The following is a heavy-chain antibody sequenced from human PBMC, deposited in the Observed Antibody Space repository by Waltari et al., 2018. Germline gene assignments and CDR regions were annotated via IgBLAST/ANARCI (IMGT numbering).Heavy chain of an antibody. J-gene: IGHJ4*02. V-gene: IGHV1-69-2*01. Sequence: EVQLVQSGAEVKKPGATVKISCKASGYPFTAYYMHWVQQAPGKGLEWMGRVDPEDGETIYAEKFQGRVTITADTSTDTAYMELSSLRSEDTAVYYCVTPGATRDYFDYWGQGTLVTVSS. CDR1: GYPFTAYY. CDR3: VTPGATRDYFDY. D-gene: IGHD1-26*01. CDR2: VDPEDGET.